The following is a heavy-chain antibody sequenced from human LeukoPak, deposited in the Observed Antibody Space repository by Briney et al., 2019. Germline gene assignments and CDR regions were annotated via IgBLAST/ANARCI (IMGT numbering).Heavy chain of an antibody. Sequence: PGRSPRLSCAASGFTFSNNGMHWVRQAPGKGLEWVALISYDGSNKWYADSVKGRFTISGDNSKNTLYLQMNSLRPEDTAVYYCADGDYWGQGTLVTVSS. CDR1: GFTFSNNG. CDR2: ISYDGSNK. CDR3: ADGDY. V-gene: IGHV3-30*03. J-gene: IGHJ4*02.